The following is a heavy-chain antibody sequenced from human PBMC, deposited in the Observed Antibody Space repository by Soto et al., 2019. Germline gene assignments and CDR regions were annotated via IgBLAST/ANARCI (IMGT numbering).Heavy chain of an antibody. CDR2: ISSYNGNT. CDR1: GYTFTSYG. Sequence: QVQLVQSGAEVKKPGASVKVSCKASGYTFTSYGISWVRQAPGQGLEWMGWISSYNGNTNYAQKVQGRVTMTTDKSTSTTYMELRSLRSDDTAVYYCARGPRYCSSTSCFSGGTWFDPWGQGTLVTVSS. J-gene: IGHJ5*02. V-gene: IGHV1-18*04. CDR3: ARGPRYCSSTSCFSGGTWFDP. D-gene: IGHD2-2*01.